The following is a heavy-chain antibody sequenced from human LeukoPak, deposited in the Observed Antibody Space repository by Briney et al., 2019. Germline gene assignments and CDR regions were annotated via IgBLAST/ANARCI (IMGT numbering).Heavy chain of an antibody. J-gene: IGHJ5*02. CDR3: ARGSVFRPDWPGWFDP. Sequence: KPSETLSLTCAVYGGSFSGYYWSWIRQPPGKGLEWIGEINHSGSTNYNPSLKSRVTISVDTSKNQFSLKLSSVTAADTAVYYCARGSVFRPDWPGWFDPWGQGTLVTVSS. V-gene: IGHV4-34*01. CDR1: GGSFSGYY. CDR2: INHSGST. D-gene: IGHD2-21*01.